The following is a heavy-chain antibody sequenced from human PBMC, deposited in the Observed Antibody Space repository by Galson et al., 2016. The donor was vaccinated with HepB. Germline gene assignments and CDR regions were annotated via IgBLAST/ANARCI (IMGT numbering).Heavy chain of an antibody. D-gene: IGHD6-19*01. J-gene: IGHJ3*01. CDR3: VKDRASRLSSRGWLAHDAFDL. V-gene: IGHV3-23*01. CDR2: ISGSGGST. Sequence: SLRLSCAASGFTFSSYAMSWVRQAPGKGLEWVSSISGSGGSTYYADSVKGRVAISRDNSKNTPYLQMNSLKVEDTAVYFCVKDRASRLSSRGWLAHDAFDLWGHGTTVIVSS. CDR1: GFTFSSYA.